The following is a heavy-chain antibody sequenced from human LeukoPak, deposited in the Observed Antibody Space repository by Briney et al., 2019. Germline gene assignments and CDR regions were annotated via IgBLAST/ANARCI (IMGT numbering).Heavy chain of an antibody. Sequence: GGSLRLSCAASGLTFSSYAMSWVRQAPGKGLMWVSRINRDGSRTDYADSVKGRFTISRDDAENTLYLQVNSLRAEDTAVYFCARGGSDTAMAHDYWGQGTLVTVSS. J-gene: IGHJ4*02. D-gene: IGHD5-18*01. V-gene: IGHV3-74*01. CDR1: GLTFSSYA. CDR2: INRDGSRT. CDR3: ARGGSDTAMAHDY.